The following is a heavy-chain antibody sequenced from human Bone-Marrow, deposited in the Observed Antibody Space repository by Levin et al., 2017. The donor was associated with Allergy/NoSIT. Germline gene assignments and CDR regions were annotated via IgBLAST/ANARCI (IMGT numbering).Heavy chain of an antibody. Sequence: GGSLRLSCAASGFTFSNYAMNWVRQAPGKGLEWVSAISGRGDHTYYADSVKGRFTISRDNAKNTLYLQMNSLRGDDTAVYYCARDMYDYSSGYGLDFWGQGTLVTVAS. CDR2: ISGRGDHT. J-gene: IGHJ4*02. CDR1: GFTFSNYA. V-gene: IGHV3-23*01. CDR3: ARDMYDYSSGYGLDF. D-gene: IGHD6-19*01.